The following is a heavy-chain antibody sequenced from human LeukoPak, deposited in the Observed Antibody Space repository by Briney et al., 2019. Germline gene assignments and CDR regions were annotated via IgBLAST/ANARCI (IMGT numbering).Heavy chain of an antibody. CDR3: ARDMGIAAAGPATDH. CDR2: INPSGGST. J-gene: IGHJ4*02. D-gene: IGHD6-13*01. CDR1: GYTFTSYY. Sequence: ASVKVSCKASGYTFTSYYMHWVRQAPGQGLEWMGIINPSGGSTSYAQKFQGRVTMTRDTSTSTVYMELSSLRSEDTAVYYCARDMGIAAAGPATDHWGQGTLVTVSS. V-gene: IGHV1-46*01.